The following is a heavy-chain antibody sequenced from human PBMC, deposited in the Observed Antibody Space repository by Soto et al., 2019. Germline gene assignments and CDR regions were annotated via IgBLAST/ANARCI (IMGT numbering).Heavy chain of an antibody. J-gene: IGHJ4*02. V-gene: IGHV3-72*01. Sequence: EVQLVESGRGLVQPGGSLRLSCAASGFRFSDYYMDWVRQLPGMGLEWVGRTRNKANSYAAEYAPSVRGRFTISRHDSEDSMFLQLNSLKTEDTAVYYCARDTGGSYDFWGQGALVTVSS. D-gene: IGHD1-26*01. CDR3: ARDTGGSYDF. CDR2: TRNKANSYAA. CDR1: GFRFSDYY.